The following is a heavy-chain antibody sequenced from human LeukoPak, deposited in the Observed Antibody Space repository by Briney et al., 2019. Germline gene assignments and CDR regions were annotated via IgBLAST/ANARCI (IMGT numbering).Heavy chain of an antibody. CDR1: GYTFTSNY. Sequence: GASVKVSCKAFGYTFTSNYMHWVRQAPGQGLEWMGWINPNSGGTNYAQKFQGRVTMTRDTSISTAYMELSRLRSDDTAVYYCARDYYGSGSYYIFDYWGQGTLVTVSS. J-gene: IGHJ4*02. CDR3: ARDYYGSGSYYIFDY. V-gene: IGHV1-2*02. D-gene: IGHD3-10*01. CDR2: INPNSGGT.